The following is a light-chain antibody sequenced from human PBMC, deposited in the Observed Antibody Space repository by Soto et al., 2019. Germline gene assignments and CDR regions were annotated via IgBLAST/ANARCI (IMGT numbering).Light chain of an antibody. CDR1: QAIRTF. CDR3: QQSYSAPYT. V-gene: IGKV1-39*01. Sequence: DIQMTQSPSSLSPSVGDRVTITCRASQAIRTFLNWYRQKPGKAPELLVYYGSTLHSGVSSRFNGSGSGTDFTLTMTSLQPEDFATYYCQQSYSAPYTFGQRTKL. J-gene: IGKJ2*01. CDR2: YGS.